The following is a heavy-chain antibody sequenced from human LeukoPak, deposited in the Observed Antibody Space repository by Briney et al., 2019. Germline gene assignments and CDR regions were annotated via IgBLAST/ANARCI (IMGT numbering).Heavy chain of an antibody. CDR2: IKQDGSEK. CDR3: AKGGPSSTVTKTRIFDY. CDR1: GFTFSSYW. V-gene: IGHV3-7*01. Sequence: GGSLRLSCAASGFTFSSYWMSWVRQAPGKGLEWVANIKQDGSEKYYVDSVKGRFTISRDNANNSLYLQMNSLRAEDTAVYYCAKGGPSSTVTKTRIFDYWGQGTLVTVSS. D-gene: IGHD4-17*01. J-gene: IGHJ4*02.